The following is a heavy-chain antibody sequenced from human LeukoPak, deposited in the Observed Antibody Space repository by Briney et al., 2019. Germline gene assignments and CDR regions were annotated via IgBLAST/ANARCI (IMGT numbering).Heavy chain of an antibody. CDR3: ARIRDGYNDAYDI. J-gene: IGHJ3*02. D-gene: IGHD5-24*01. CDR2: INPNSGGT. Sequence: AASVKVSCKASGYTFTDNFLHWVRQAPGQGLEWMGWINPNSGGTNYAQNFQGRVTLTRDTSTSTVYMELSSLRSEDTAIYYCARIRDGYNDAYDIWGQGTVVTVPS. CDR1: GYTFTDNF. V-gene: IGHV1-2*02.